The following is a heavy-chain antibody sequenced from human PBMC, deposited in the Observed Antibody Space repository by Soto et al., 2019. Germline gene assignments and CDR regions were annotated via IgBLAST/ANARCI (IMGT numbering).Heavy chain of an antibody. J-gene: IGHJ6*02. D-gene: IGHD2-8*02. CDR2: INHSGST. V-gene: IGHV4-34*01. CDR3: ARDGMGGGVGYYYDYYGMDV. Sequence: QVQLQQWGAGLLKPSETLSLTCAVYGGSFSGYYWSWIRQPPGKGLEWIGEINHSGSTNYNPSLNSRVTISVDTSKNQFSLKLSSVTAADTAVYYCARDGMGGGVGYYYDYYGMDVWGQGTTVTVSS. CDR1: GGSFSGYY.